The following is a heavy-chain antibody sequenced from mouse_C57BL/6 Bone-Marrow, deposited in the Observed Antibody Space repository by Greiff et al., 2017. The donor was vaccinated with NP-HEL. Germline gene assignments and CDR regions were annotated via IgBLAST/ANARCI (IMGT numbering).Heavy chain of an antibody. CDR2: IYPRSGNT. CDR3: ARGGPIYYDYLRSFAY. CDR1: GYTFTSYG. J-gene: IGHJ3*01. D-gene: IGHD2-4*01. V-gene: IGHV1-81*01. Sequence: QVQLQQSGAELARPGASVKLSCKASGYTFTSYGISWVKQRTGQGLEWIGEIYPRSGNTYYNEKFKGKATLTADKSSSTAYMELRSLTSEDSAVYFCARGGPIYYDYLRSFAYWGQGTLVTVSA.